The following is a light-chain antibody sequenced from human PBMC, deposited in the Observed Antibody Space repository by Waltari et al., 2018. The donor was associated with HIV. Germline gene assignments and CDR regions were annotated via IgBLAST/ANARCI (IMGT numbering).Light chain of an antibody. J-gene: IGLJ2*01. CDR3: QSTDRSGSYII. CDR1: DLSIQF. Sequence: SYERTHPPSLAVSPGQTARIPGPEVDLSIQFGYWYQQKPGQAPVLVIYKDSERSSGIPERFSGSSSGTTVTLTISGAQAEDEAAYFCQSTDRSGSYIIFGGGTKLTVL. CDR2: KDS. V-gene: IGLV3-25*03.